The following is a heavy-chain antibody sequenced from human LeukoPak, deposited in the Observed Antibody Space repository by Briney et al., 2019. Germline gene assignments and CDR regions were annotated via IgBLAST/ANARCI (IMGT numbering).Heavy chain of an antibody. Sequence: GGTLRLSCAASGFTFNSYSINWVRQAPGQGLEWVSSISTSSSYIYYADSVKGRFTITRDNAKNSLYLQMNSLRAEDTAVYYCARSPGTGYSSGWYSYFDYWGQGTLVTVSS. CDR2: ISTSSSYI. D-gene: IGHD6-19*01. CDR3: ARSPGTGYSSGWYSYFDY. V-gene: IGHV3-21*06. J-gene: IGHJ4*02. CDR1: GFTFNSYS.